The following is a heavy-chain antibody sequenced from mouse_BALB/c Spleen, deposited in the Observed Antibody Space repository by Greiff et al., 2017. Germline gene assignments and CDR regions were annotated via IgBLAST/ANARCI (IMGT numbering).Heavy chain of an antibody. CDR3: ARGGMITDYFDY. D-gene: IGHD2-4*01. CDR2: ISSGSSTI. V-gene: IGHV5-17*02. Sequence: EVKLVESGGGLVQPGGSRKLSCAASGFTFSSFGMHWVRQAPEKGLEWVAYISSGSSTIYYADTVKGRFTISRDNPKNTLFLQMTSLRSEDTAMYYCARGGMITDYFDYWGQGTTLTVSS. CDR1: GFTFSSFG. J-gene: IGHJ2*01.